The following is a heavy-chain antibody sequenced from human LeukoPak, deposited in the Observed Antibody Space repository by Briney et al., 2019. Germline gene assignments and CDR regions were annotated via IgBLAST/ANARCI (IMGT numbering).Heavy chain of an antibody. CDR2: INPSGGST. D-gene: IGHD3-9*01. J-gene: IGHJ3*02. CDR1: GYTFTSYY. V-gene: IGHV1-46*01. CDR3: ARTYYDILTGYSDAFDI. Sequence: ASVKVSCKASGYTFTSYYMHWVRQAHGQGLEWMGIINPSGGSTSYAQKFQGRVTMTRDTSTSTVYMELSSLRSEDTAVYYCARTYYDILTGYSDAFDIWGQGTMVTVSS.